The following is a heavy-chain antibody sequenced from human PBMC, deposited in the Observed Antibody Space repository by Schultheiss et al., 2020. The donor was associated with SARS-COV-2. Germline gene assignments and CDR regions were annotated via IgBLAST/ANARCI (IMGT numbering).Heavy chain of an antibody. V-gene: IGHV4-34*01. D-gene: IGHD6-6*01. CDR1: GGSFSGYY. Sequence: SETLSLTCAVYGGSFSGYYWSWIRQPPGKGLEWIGEINHSGSTNYNPSLKSRVTISVDTSRDQFSLQLSSVTASDTAVYFCARHRVNTLGGLLVHNRFDPWGQGTLVTVSS. J-gene: IGHJ5*02. CDR3: ARHRVNTLGGLLVHNRFDP. CDR2: INHSGST.